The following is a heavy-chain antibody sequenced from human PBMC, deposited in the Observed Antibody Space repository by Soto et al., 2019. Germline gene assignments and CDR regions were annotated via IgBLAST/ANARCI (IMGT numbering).Heavy chain of an antibody. J-gene: IGHJ4*02. CDR1: GFTFSSYA. V-gene: IGHV3-23*01. Sequence: GGSLRLSCAASGFTFSSYAMSWVRQAPGKGLEWVSGISGRGGSTYYADSVKGRFTISRDNSKNTLYLQMNSLRAEDTAVYYCAKGNSGRYYSDYRGQGTLVTASS. CDR2: ISGRGGST. D-gene: IGHD5-12*01. CDR3: AKGNSGRYYSDY.